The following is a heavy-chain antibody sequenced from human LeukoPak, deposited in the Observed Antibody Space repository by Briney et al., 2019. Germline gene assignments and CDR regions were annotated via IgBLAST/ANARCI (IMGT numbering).Heavy chain of an antibody. CDR1: GGSISRGSYY. V-gene: IGHV4-61*02. CDR2: IYTSGST. CDR3: ARQQDYSDYEVYYFDY. D-gene: IGHD4-11*01. Sequence: PLQTLSLTCTVPGGSISRGSYYWSWIRQPAGKGLEWIGRIYTSGSTNYNPSLKSRVTISVDTSKNQFSLKLSSVTAADTAVYYCARQQDYSDYEVYYFDYWGQGTLVTVSS. J-gene: IGHJ4*02.